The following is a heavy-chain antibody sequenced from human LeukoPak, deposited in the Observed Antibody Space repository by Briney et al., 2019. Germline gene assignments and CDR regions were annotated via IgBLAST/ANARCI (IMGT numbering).Heavy chain of an antibody. CDR1: GGSLSSHY. J-gene: IGHJ3*01. D-gene: IGHD2/OR15-2a*01. Sequence: SETLSLTCTASGGSLSSHYWSWIRQPPGKGLEWIGYISNSGSTNYNPSLKSRVTISLDTSNNQFSLKLSSVTAADTAVYYCATGQSIGSGAFYFWGQGTRLTVSS. CDR2: ISNSGST. V-gene: IGHV4-59*11. CDR3: ATGQSIGSGAFYF.